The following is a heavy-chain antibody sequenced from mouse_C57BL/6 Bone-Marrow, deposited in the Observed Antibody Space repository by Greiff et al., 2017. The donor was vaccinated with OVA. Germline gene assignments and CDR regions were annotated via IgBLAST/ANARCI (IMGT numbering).Heavy chain of an antibody. D-gene: IGHD4-1*01. J-gene: IGHJ2*01. CDR1: GYSFTGYY. CDR2: INPSTGGT. V-gene: IGHV1-42*01. CDR3: ARESNWVDY. Sequence: SGPELVKPGASVKISCKASGYSFTGYYMNWVKQSPEKSLEWIGEINPSTGGTTYNQKFKAKATLTVDKSSSTAYMQLKSLTSEDSAVYYCARESNWVDYWGQGTTLTVSS.